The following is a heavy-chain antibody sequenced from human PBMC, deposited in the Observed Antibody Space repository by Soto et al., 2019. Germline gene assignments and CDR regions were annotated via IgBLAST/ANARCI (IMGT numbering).Heavy chain of an antibody. Sequence: QVQLVQSGAEVKKPGSSVKVSCKASGGTFSSYTISWVRQAPGQGLEWMGRIIPILGIANYAQKFQGRVTITADKSTSTAYMELSSLRSEDTAVYYCARGMEYPGWDYYCYMDVWGEGTTVTVSS. J-gene: IGHJ6*03. D-gene: IGHD1-1*01. CDR1: GGTFSSYT. CDR2: IIPILGIA. CDR3: ARGMEYPGWDYYCYMDV. V-gene: IGHV1-69*02.